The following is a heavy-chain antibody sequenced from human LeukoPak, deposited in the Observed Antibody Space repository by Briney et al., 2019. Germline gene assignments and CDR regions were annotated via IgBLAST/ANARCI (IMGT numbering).Heavy chain of an antibody. J-gene: IGHJ3*02. V-gene: IGHV3-30-3*01. CDR3: ARGSTGTPYYYDSSGFGNDAFDI. D-gene: IGHD3-22*01. CDR1: GFTFSTYA. Sequence: GRSLRLSCAASGFTFSTYAMHWVRQAPGKGLEWVTIISYDGNNKYYADSVKGRFTISRDNSKNTLYLQMNSLRAEDTAVYYCARGSTGTPYYYDSSGFGNDAFDIWGQGTMVTVSS. CDR2: ISYDGNNK.